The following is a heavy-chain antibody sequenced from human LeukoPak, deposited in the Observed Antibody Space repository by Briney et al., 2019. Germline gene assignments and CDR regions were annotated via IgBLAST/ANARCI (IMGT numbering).Heavy chain of an antibody. J-gene: IGHJ3*02. CDR3: ARVYYDSSGFTFDI. Sequence: GGSLRLSCAASGFTFSSYWMSWVRQAPGKGLEWVANIKQDGSEKYYVDSVKGRFTISRDNAKNSLYLQMNSLRAEDTAVYYCARVYYDSSGFTFDIWGQGTMVTVSS. CDR2: IKQDGSEK. CDR1: GFTFSSYW. V-gene: IGHV3-7*01. D-gene: IGHD3-22*01.